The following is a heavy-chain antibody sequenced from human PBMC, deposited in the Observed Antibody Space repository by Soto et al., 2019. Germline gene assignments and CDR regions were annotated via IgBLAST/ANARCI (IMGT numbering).Heavy chain of an antibody. CDR3: AKDHGGRSWYGGIDY. CDR1: GFTFDDHA. CDR2: VNWNSRSI. V-gene: IGHV3-9*01. D-gene: IGHD6-13*01. J-gene: IGHJ4*02. Sequence: EVQLVESGGGLVQPGRSLRLSCAASGFTFDDHAMHWVRQAPGKGLEWVSGVNWNSRSIDYADSVKGRFTIYRDNAKNSLYLQMNRLRPEDTALYYCAKDHGGRSWYGGIDYWGQGTLVTVSS.